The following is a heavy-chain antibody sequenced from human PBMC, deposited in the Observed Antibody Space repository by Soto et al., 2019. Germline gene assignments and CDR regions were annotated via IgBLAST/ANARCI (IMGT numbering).Heavy chain of an antibody. CDR2: ISYDGSNK. D-gene: IGHD6-13*01. CDR3: AKEFMIAAAGLLYYYYGMDL. J-gene: IGHJ6*02. V-gene: IGHV3-30*18. Sequence: LSLTCAVYGGSFSGYYWSWVRQAPGKGLGWVAVISYDGSNKYYADSVKGRFTISRDNSKKTLYLQMNSLRAEDTAVYYCAKEFMIAAAGLLYYYYGMDLWGQRTTVT. CDR1: GGSFSGYY.